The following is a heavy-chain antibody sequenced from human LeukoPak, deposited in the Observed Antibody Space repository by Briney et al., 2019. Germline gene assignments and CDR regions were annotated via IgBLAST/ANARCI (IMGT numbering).Heavy chain of an antibody. CDR3: AGSKYYDSSGYYI. CDR1: GGTFSSYA. Sequence: SVKVSCKASGGTFSSYAISWVRQAPGQWLEWMGRIIPILGIANYAQKFQGRVTITADKSTSTAYMELSSLRSEDTAVYYCAGSKYYDSSGYYIWGQGTLVTVSS. D-gene: IGHD3-22*01. J-gene: IGHJ4*02. V-gene: IGHV1-69*04. CDR2: IIPILGIA.